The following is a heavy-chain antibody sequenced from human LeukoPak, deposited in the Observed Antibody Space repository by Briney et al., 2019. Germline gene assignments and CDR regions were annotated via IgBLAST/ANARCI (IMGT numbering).Heavy chain of an antibody. Sequence: GGSLRLSCAASGFTFSSYGMHWVRQAPGKGLEWVAVISYDGSNKYYPDSVKGRFTISRDNSKNTLYLQMNSLRAEDTAVYYCAKDERGYTRTIPEFDYWGQGTLVTVSS. J-gene: IGHJ4*02. CDR1: GFTFSSYG. CDR2: ISYDGSNK. D-gene: IGHD2-2*02. CDR3: AKDERGYTRTIPEFDY. V-gene: IGHV3-30*18.